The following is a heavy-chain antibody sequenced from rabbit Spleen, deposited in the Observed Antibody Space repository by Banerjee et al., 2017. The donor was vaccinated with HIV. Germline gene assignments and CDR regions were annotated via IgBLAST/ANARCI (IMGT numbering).Heavy chain of an antibody. CDR3: ARELVGVIGWNFYL. Sequence: QKQLVESGGGLVQPEGSLTLTCKASGFSFSDRDVMCWVRQAPGKGLEWIACINASTGKPVYAAWAKGRFTISRTSSTTVTLRMTSLTAADRATYFCARELVGVIGWNFYLWGPVTLVTVS. V-gene: IGHV1S45*01. CDR1: GFSFSDRDV. D-gene: IGHD1-1*01. J-gene: IGHJ4*01. CDR2: INASTGKP.